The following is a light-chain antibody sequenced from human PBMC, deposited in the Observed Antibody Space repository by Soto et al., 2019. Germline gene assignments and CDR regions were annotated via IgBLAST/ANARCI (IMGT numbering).Light chain of an antibody. CDR3: SSYASSSTPYV. J-gene: IGLJ1*01. V-gene: IGLV2-14*03. Sequence: QSVLTQPASVSGSPGQSITISCTGTSSDVGGYNYVSWYQQHPGKAPKLLIYDVNNRPSGVSNRFSGSKSGNTASLTVSGLHAYDAADYYCSSYASSSTPYVFGTGTKVTVL. CDR1: SSDVGGYNY. CDR2: DVN.